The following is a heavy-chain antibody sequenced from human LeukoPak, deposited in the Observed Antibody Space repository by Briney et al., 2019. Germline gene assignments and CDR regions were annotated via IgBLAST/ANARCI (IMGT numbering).Heavy chain of an antibody. Sequence: SETLSLTCTVSGGSISSGSYYWSWIRQPAGKGLEWIGRIYTSGSTNYNPSLRSRVTMSIDTSKNQLSLKLSSVTAADAAVYYCVRDHYYNSSGYTFRHWGQGTLVTVSS. CDR3: VRDHYYNSSGYTFRH. D-gene: IGHD3-22*01. CDR2: IYTSGST. CDR1: GGSISSGSYY. V-gene: IGHV4-61*02. J-gene: IGHJ1*01.